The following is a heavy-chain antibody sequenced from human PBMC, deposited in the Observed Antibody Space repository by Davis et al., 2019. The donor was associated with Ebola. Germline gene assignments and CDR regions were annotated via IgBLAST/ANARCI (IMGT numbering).Heavy chain of an antibody. J-gene: IGHJ4*02. CDR1: GFTFSRNG. CDR3: ATSYFTVTTLY. V-gene: IGHV3-30*02. CDR2: IRYDGSKK. D-gene: IGHD4-17*01. Sequence: GGSLRLSCAASGFTFSRNGMHWVRQAPGKGLEWVAFIRYDGSKKYYADSVKGRFTISRDNLQNTLYLQINSLSAEDSGVYYCATSYFTVTTLYWGQGTLVTVSS.